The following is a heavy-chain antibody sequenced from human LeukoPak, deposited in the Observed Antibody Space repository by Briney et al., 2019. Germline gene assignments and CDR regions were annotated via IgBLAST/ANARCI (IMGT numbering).Heavy chain of an antibody. D-gene: IGHD3-22*01. V-gene: IGHV3-23*01. CDR2: ISGSGGRT. Sequence: GGSLRLSCAASGFTFSSYAMSWVRQAPGKGLEWVSAISGSGGRTDYADSVKGRFIISRDNSKNTLYLQMNSLRAEDTAVYYCAKSPNYYDSSGLDYWGQGTLVTVSS. CDR3: AKSPNYYDSSGLDY. J-gene: IGHJ4*02. CDR1: GFTFSSYA.